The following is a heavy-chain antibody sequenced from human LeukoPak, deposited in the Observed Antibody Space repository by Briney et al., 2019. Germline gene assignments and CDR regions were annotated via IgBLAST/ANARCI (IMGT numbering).Heavy chain of an antibody. D-gene: IGHD2-2*01. V-gene: IGHV1-8*01. Sequence: ASVKVSCKTSGFTFTSHDYNWVRQAAGQGLEWKGWMNPNSGATGYAQKFQGRVTMTRDTSITTVYMELSSLTSEDTAVYYCARDGRGAAAPDDAFDVWGQGTMVTVSS. CDR2: MNPNSGAT. CDR3: ARDGRGAAAPDDAFDV. CDR1: GFTFTSHD. J-gene: IGHJ3*01.